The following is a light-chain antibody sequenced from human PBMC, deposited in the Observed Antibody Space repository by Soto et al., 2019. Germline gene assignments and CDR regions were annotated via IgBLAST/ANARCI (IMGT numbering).Light chain of an antibody. CDR3: VLSKV. CDR1: SGSVSTSYY. V-gene: IGLV8-61*01. J-gene: IGLJ2*01. Sequence: QTVVTQEPSFSVSPGRTVTLTCGLSSGSVSTSYYPSWYQQTPGQAPRTLIYSTNTRSSGVPDRFSGSILGNKAALTITGAQADDESDYYCVLSKVFGGGTKVTVL. CDR2: STN.